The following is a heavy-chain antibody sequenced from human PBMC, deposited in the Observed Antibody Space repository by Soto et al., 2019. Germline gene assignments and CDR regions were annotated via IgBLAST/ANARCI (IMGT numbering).Heavy chain of an antibody. Sequence: SETLSLTCTVSGGSVSSGNFYWSWIRQPPWKGLEWIGYVYYSGSTNYNPSLKSRVTISIDTSKNQFSLNLNSVTAADAAVYYCERDEKKKRDGGSYYYAMDVWGQGTTVTVSS. CDR2: VYYSGST. CDR3: ERDEKKKRDGGSYYYAMDV. J-gene: IGHJ6*02. V-gene: IGHV4-61*01. D-gene: IGHD3-16*01. CDR1: GGSVSSGNFY.